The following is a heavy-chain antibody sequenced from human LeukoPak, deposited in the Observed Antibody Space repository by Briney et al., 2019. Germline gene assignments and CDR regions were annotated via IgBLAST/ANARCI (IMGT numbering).Heavy chain of an antibody. J-gene: IGHJ5*02. D-gene: IGHD3-3*01. CDR2: IWYDGSNK. Sequence: GGSLRLSCAASGFTFSSYGMHWVRQAPGKGLEWVAVIWYDGSNKYYADSVKGRFTISRDNSKNTLYLQMNSLRAEDTAVYYCARGGDFWSGYRYWFDPWGQGTLVTVSS. CDR3: ARGGDFWSGYRYWFDP. V-gene: IGHV3-30*19. CDR1: GFTFSSYG.